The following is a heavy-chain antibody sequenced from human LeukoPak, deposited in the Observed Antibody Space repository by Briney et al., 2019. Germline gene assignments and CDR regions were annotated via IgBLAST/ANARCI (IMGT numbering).Heavy chain of an antibody. CDR3: ALRQVGAIKSEYFQH. Sequence: SETLSLTCAVSGGSISSGNWWSWVRQPPGKGLEWIGEIYHSGSTNYNPSLKSRVTISVDKSKNQFSLKLSSVPAADTAVYYCALRQVGAIKSEYFQHWGQGTLVTVSS. CDR2: IYHSGST. V-gene: IGHV4-4*02. J-gene: IGHJ1*01. CDR1: GGSISSGNW. D-gene: IGHD1-26*01.